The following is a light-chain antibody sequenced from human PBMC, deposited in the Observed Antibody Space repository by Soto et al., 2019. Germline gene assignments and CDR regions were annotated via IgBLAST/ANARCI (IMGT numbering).Light chain of an antibody. CDR2: GAS. Sequence: EIVMTQSPATLSVSPGERATLSCRASQSVSSNLAWYQQKPGQAPRLLIYGASVRATGIPDRFSGSGSGTELTLTISSLQSEDSAVYYCQQYNNWPPWTFGQGTKVDIK. V-gene: IGKV3D-15*01. CDR3: QQYNNWPPWT. J-gene: IGKJ1*01. CDR1: QSVSSN.